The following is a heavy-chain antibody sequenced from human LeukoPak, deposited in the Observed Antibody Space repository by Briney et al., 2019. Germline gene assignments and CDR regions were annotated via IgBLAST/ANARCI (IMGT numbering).Heavy chain of an antibody. CDR1: GYSFTSYW. CDR3: ARSGMCYYGSGSPMARSNRLDWFDP. CDR2: IYPGDSDT. V-gene: IGHV5-51*01. D-gene: IGHD3-10*01. J-gene: IGHJ5*02. Sequence: GESLKISCKGSGYSFTSYWIGWVRQMPGKGLEWMGIIYPGDSDTRYSPSFQGQVTISADKSISTAYLQWSSLKASDTAMYYCARSGMCYYGSGSPMARSNRLDWFDPWGQGTLVTVSS.